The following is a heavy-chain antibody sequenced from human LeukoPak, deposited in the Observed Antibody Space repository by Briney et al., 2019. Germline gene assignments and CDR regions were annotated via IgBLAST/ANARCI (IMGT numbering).Heavy chain of an antibody. D-gene: IGHD2-8*01. CDR2: INPSGGST. V-gene: IGHV1-46*01. J-gene: IGHJ6*02. CDR1: GYNFISYY. Sequence: ASVKVSCKASGYNFISYYTHWVRQAPGQGLEWMGIINPSGGSTSYAQKFQDRVTMTRDTSTSTVYMELSSLKSEDTAVYYCAREDVVLVDAVRYYYYGMDVWGQGTTVTVS. CDR3: AREDVVLVDAVRYYYYGMDV.